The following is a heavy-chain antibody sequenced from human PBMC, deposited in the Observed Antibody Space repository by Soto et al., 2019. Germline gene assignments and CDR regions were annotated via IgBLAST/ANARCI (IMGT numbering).Heavy chain of an antibody. D-gene: IGHD3-22*01. CDR3: AKDRDDSSGYYPGY. V-gene: IGHV3-30*18. Sequence: GGSLRLSCAASGFTFSSYGMHWVRQAPGKGLEWVAVISYDGSNKYYADSVKGRFTISRDNSKNTLYLQMNSLRAEDTAVYYCAKDRDDSSGYYPGYWGKGTLVTVSS. CDR2: ISYDGSNK. CDR1: GFTFSSYG. J-gene: IGHJ4*02.